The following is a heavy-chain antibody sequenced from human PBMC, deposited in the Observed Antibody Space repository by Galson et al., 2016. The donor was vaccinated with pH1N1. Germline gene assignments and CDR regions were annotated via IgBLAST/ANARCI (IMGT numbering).Heavy chain of an antibody. CDR3: GYYFDS. V-gene: IGHV7-4-1*01. CDR1: GYTFASYA. D-gene: IGHD3-3*01. Sequence: SVKVSCKASGYTFASYAINWVRQVPGQGLEWMGWIHTTTGDPSYGQGFTGRFVFSLDTSVTTAIYYCARTPSYYDSWRGYGYYFDSWGQGTRVTVSS. CDR2: IHTTTGDP. J-gene: IGHJ4*02.